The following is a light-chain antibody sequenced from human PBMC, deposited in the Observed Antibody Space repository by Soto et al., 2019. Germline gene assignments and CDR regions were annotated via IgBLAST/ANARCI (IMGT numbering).Light chain of an antibody. V-gene: IGKV3D-20*02. CDR2: GAS. CDR3: QQRSNWPLT. CDR1: QSVSSSF. J-gene: IGKJ4*01. Sequence: EIVLTQSPGTLSLSPGERATLSCRASQSVSSSFLAWYQQKPGQAPRLLISGASSRATGIPARFSGSGSGTDFTLTISSLEPEDFAVYYCQQRSNWPLTFGGGTKVDNK.